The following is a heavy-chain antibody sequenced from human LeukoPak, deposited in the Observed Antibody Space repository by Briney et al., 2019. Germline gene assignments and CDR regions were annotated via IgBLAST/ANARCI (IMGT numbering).Heavy chain of an antibody. CDR3: ARAHDYGGNSFSYYYYMDV. D-gene: IGHD4-23*01. V-gene: IGHV3-11*01. CDR2: ISSSGSTI. Sequence: GGSLRLSCAASGFTFSDYYMSWIRQAPGKGLEWVSYISSSGSTIYYADSVKGRFTISRDNAKNSLYLQMNSLRAEDTAVYYCARAHDYGGNSFSYYYYMDVWGKGTTVTVSS. CDR1: GFTFSDYY. J-gene: IGHJ6*03.